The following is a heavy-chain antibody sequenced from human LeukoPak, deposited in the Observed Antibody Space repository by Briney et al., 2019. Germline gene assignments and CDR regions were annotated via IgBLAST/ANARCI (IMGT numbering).Heavy chain of an antibody. CDR2: IGSSGTPI. CDR3: ARGGYSDYLNC. Sequence: GGSLTLSCAASGFTFSDYQMSWIRQAPGKGVEWGSYIGSSGTPIYYADSVKGRFTISRDNAKNSLYLQMNSLRAEDTAVYYCARGGYSDYLNCWGQGTLVTVSS. D-gene: IGHD1-1*01. CDR1: GFTFSDYQ. V-gene: IGHV3-11*04. J-gene: IGHJ4*02.